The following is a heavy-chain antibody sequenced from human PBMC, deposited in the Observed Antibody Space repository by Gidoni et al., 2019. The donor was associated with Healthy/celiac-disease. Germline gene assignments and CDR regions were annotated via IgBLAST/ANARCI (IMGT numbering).Heavy chain of an antibody. D-gene: IGHD1-26*01. CDR1: GGSIRSYY. Sequence: QVQLQESGPGLVKPSETLSLTCTVPGGSIRSYYWSWIRQPPGKGLEWIGYIYYSVSTTYNPSLKSRVTISVDTSKNQFSLKLSSVTAADTAVYYCARDPWEGYFDYWGQGTLVTVSS. V-gene: IGHV4-59*01. CDR3: ARDPWEGYFDY. J-gene: IGHJ4*02. CDR2: IYYSVST.